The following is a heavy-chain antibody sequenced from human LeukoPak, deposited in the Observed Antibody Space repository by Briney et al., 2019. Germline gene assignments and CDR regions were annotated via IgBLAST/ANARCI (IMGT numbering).Heavy chain of an antibody. D-gene: IGHD5-18*01. V-gene: IGHV3-21*01. CDR2: ISSSSSYI. J-gene: IGHJ4*02. Sequence: GGSLRLSCAASGFTFSSYSMNWVRQAPGKGLEWVSFISSSSSYIYYADSVKGRFTISRDNAKNSLYLQMNSPRAEDTAVYYCAMPGYRYGDVYYWGQGTLVTVSS. CDR3: AMPGYRYGDVYY. CDR1: GFTFSSYS.